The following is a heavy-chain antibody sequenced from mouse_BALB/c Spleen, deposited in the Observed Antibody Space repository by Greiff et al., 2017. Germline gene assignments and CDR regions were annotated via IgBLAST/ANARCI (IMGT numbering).Heavy chain of an antibody. D-gene: IGHD2-1*01. CDR2: IWAGGST. Sequence: VQGVESGPGLVAPSQSLSITCTVSGFSLTSYGVHWVRQPPGKGLEWLGVIWAGGSTNYNSALMSRLSISKDNSKSQVFLKMNSLQTDDTAMYYCARGPRYGNYDAMDYWGQGTSVTVSS. CDR3: ARGPRYGNYDAMDY. V-gene: IGHV2-9*02. J-gene: IGHJ4*01. CDR1: GFSLTSYG.